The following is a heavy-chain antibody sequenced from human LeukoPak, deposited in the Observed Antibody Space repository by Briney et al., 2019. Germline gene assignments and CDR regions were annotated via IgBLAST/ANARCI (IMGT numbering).Heavy chain of an antibody. CDR3: ARDYYDRNWFDP. Sequence: GGSLRLSCAASGFTVSSNYMSWVRQAPGKGLEWVSVIYSGGSTYYADSVKGRFIISRDDSKNTLYLQMDSLRAEDTAVYYCARDYYDRNWFDPWGQGTLVTVSS. CDR1: GFTVSSNY. V-gene: IGHV3-66*02. CDR2: IYSGGST. D-gene: IGHD3-3*01. J-gene: IGHJ5*02.